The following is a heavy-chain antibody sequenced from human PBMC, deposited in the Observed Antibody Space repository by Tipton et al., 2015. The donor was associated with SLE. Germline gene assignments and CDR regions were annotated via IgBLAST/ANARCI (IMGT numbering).Heavy chain of an antibody. Sequence: LRLSCAVYGGSFSGYYWSWIRQSPGKGLEWIGEINHSRSTNYNPSLKSRVTISVDTSKNKFSLKLSSVTAADTAVYYCAGDSLRWLLWGQGTLVTVSS. CDR1: GGSFSGYY. J-gene: IGHJ1*01. CDR3: AGDSLRWLL. D-gene: IGHD2-15*01. V-gene: IGHV4-34*01. CDR2: INHSRST.